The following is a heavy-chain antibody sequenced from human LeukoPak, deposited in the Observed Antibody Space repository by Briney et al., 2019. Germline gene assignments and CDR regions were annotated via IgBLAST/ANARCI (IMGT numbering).Heavy chain of an antibody. D-gene: IGHD3-22*01. CDR2: ISYDGTNK. CDR3: ASTPNYYDGSGYYYDDY. CDR1: GFPFSSYA. Sequence: GRSLTLSCAASGFPFSSYAMHWVRQAPGKGLEWVAVISYDGTNKYYTDSVKGRFTVSRDNSKNTLFLQMNSLRAEDTAVYYCASTPNYYDGSGYYYDDYWGQGTLVTVSS. J-gene: IGHJ4*02. V-gene: IGHV3-30-3*01.